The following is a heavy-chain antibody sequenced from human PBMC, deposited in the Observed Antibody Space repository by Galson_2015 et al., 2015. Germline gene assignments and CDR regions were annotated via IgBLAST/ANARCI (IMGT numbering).Heavy chain of an antibody. D-gene: IGHD3-10*01. J-gene: IGHJ3*02. CDR1: GYSFPRYW. Sequence: QSGAEVIKPGESLKISCKGSGYSFPRYWIGWVRQMPGKGLEWAGNIYPADSDTRYSPSFQGQVTISADKSISTTYLQWSGLKASDTAMYYCARHLTPPFFGGGFDIWGQGTMVTVSS. CDR2: IYPADSDT. CDR3: ARHLTPPFFGGGFDI. V-gene: IGHV5-51*01.